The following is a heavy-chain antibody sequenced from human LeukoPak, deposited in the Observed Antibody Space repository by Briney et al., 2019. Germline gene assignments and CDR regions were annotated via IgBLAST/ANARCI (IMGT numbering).Heavy chain of an antibody. CDR3: ARDWGNWNYLGYYYYYMDV. D-gene: IGHD1-7*01. CDR1: GFTFSSYW. V-gene: IGHV3-7*01. J-gene: IGHJ6*03. CDR2: IKQDGSEK. Sequence: PGGSLRLSCAASGFTFSSYWMSWVRQAPGKGLEWVANIKQDGSEKYYVDSVKGRFTISRDNAKNSLYLQMNSLRAEDTAVYYCARDWGNWNYLGYYYYYMDVWGKGTTVTVSS.